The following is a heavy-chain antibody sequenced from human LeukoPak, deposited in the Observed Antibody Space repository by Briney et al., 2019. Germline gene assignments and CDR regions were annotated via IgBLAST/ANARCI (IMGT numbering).Heavy chain of an antibody. J-gene: IGHJ4*02. D-gene: IGHD5-18*01. CDR3: AKGHTYGLGESYLDF. V-gene: IGHV3-9*01. Sequence: PGRSLRLSCEASGYTFDDYAMHWVRQAPGKGLEWVSAISWNSGSIGYADSVKGRFTISRDNGNNSLYLQMNSLRTEDTAFYYCAKGHTYGLGESYLDFWGQGTLVSVSS. CDR1: GYTFDDYA. CDR2: ISWNSGSI.